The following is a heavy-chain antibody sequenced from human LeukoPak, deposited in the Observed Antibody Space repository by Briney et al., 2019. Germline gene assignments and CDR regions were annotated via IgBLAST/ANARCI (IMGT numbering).Heavy chain of an antibody. CDR1: GFAFSSYR. CDR3: ARSLWPEDY. V-gene: IGHV3-7*01. D-gene: IGHD2-21*01. CDR2: INQDGNSQ. Sequence: GGCLSLSCEASGFAFSSYRASWVRLAPGKGLEWVANINQDGNSQNYVDSVRGRFTISKDNAKNSVYLQMNSLRAEDAAVYYCARSLWPEDYWGQGILVTVS. J-gene: IGHJ4*02.